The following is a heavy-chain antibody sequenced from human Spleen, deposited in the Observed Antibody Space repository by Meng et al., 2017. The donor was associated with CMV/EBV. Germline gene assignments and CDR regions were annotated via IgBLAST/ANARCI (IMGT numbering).Heavy chain of an antibody. CDR3: ARDTVVVPGAMVPFDY. D-gene: IGHD2-2*01. J-gene: IGHJ4*02. V-gene: IGHV1-18*01. Sequence: ASVKVSCKASGYTFTSYGISWVRQAPGQGLEWMGWISAYNGNTNYAQKLQGRVTMTTDTSTSTAYMELRSLRSDDTAVYYCARDTVVVPGAMVPFDYWGQGTLVTVSS. CDR1: GYTFTSYG. CDR2: ISAYNGNT.